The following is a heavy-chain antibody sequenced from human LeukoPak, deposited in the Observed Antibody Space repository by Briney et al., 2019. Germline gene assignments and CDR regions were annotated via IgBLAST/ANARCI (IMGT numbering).Heavy chain of an antibody. CDR2: SAYNGNT. D-gene: IGHD3-10*01. J-gene: IGHJ4*02. Sequence: ASVKVSCKASGYTFSNYGISWVRQAPGQGLEWMGCSAYNGNTNYAQKFQGRVTITADKSTSIAYMELSSLRSEDTAVYYCASLITMVRGVKPHWGQGTLVTVSS. CDR1: GYTFSNYG. CDR3: ASLITMVRGVKPH. V-gene: IGHV1-18*01.